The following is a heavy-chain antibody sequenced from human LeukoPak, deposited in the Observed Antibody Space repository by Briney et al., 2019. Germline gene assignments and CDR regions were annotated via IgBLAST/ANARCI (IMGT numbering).Heavy chain of an antibody. J-gene: IGHJ4*02. CDR1: GFTFSSYS. V-gene: IGHV3-48*04. CDR2: ISSSSSTI. Sequence: QSGGSLRLSCAASGFTFSSYSMNWVRQAPGKGLEWVSYISSSSSTIYYADSVKGRFTISRDNAKNSLYLQMNSLRAEDTAVYYCARDLFVYCGGDCYRFDYWGQGTLVTVSS. CDR3: ARDLFVYCGGDCYRFDY. D-gene: IGHD2-21*02.